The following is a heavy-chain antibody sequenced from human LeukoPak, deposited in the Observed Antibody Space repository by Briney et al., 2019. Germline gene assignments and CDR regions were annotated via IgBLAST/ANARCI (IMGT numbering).Heavy chain of an antibody. CDR2: ISWNSGSI. CDR1: GFTFDDYA. Sequence: PGRSLRLSCAASGFTFDDYAMHWVRQAPGKGLEWVSGISWNSGSIGYADSVKGRFTISRDNAKNSLYLQMNSLRAEDTALYYCAKDIYRRDGYNGGDAFDIWGQGTMVTVSS. J-gene: IGHJ3*02. D-gene: IGHD5-12*01. CDR3: AKDIYRRDGYNGGDAFDI. V-gene: IGHV3-9*01.